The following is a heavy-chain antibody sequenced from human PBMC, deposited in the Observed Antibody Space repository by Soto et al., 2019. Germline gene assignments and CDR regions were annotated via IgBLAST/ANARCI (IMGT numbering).Heavy chain of an antibody. J-gene: IGHJ4*02. Sequence: SETLSLTCTVSGGSISSGGYYWSWIRQHPGKGLEWIGYIYYSGSTYYDPSLKSRLTISVDTSKNQFSLKLSSVTAADTAVYYCARDLIAAAGIFDYWGQGTLVTVSS. V-gene: IGHV4-31*03. CDR1: GGSISSGGYY. CDR3: ARDLIAAAGIFDY. CDR2: IYYSGST. D-gene: IGHD6-13*01.